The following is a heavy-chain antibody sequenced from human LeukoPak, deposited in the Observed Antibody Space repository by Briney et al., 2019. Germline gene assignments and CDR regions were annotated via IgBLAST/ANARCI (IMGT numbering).Heavy chain of an antibody. J-gene: IGHJ4*02. D-gene: IGHD3-22*01. CDR2: IYTSGST. CDR1: GGSVSSVSSY. V-gene: IGHV4-61*02. CDR3: AREGDYYDTSGTLDY. Sequence: SETLSLTCTVPGGSVSSVSSYWSWVRQPAGKGLEWIGRIYTSGSTNYNPSLKSRVTISVDTSKNQFSLKLSSVTAADTAVYYCAREGDYYDTSGTLDYWGQGILVTVSS.